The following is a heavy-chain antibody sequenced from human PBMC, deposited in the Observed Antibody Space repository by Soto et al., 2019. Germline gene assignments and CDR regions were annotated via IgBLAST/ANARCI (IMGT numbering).Heavy chain of an antibody. Sequence: SQTLSLTCAICGDSVSNNGATWNWIRQSPSRGLEWLGRAYYRSRWRYDYATSVRGRITINPDTSKNQFSLQLNSVTPEDTAVYYCARDPPDFNSGFDYWGQGTPVTVSS. CDR1: GDSVSNNGAT. CDR2: AYYRSRWRY. CDR3: ARDPPDFNSGFDY. J-gene: IGHJ4*02. D-gene: IGHD6-25*01. V-gene: IGHV6-1*01.